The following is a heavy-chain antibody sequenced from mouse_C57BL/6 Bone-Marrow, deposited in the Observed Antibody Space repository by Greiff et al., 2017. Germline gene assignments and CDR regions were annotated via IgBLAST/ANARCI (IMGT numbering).Heavy chain of an antibody. D-gene: IGHD2-2*01. CDR3: ARDMVKGGNYFDY. CDR2: ISDGGSYT. Sequence: EVMLVESGGGLVKPGGSLKLSCAASGFTFSSYAMSWVRQTPEKRLEWVATISDGGSYTYYPDNVKGRFTISRDNAKNNLYLQMSHLKYEDTAIYYCARDMVKGGNYFDYWGQGTTLTVSS. V-gene: IGHV5-4*01. J-gene: IGHJ2*01. CDR1: GFTFSSYA.